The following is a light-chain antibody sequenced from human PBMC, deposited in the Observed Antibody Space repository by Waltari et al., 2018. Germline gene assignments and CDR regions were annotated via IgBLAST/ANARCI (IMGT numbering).Light chain of an antibody. CDR2: RND. Sequence: QSVLTQPPSVSGTPGQRVSISCSGTSSNIGRNSVTWYQQPPGTAPKLLMYRNDLRPSGVPDRISGSKSGTSASLAISGLQSEDEADYYCAVWDDSLSGHVVFGGGTKLTVL. J-gene: IGLJ2*01. CDR3: AVWDDSLSGHVV. CDR1: SSNIGRNS. V-gene: IGLV1-44*01.